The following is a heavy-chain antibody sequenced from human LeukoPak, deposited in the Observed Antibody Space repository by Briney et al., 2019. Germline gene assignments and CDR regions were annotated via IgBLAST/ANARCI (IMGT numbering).Heavy chain of an antibody. CDR2: ISSSSSYI. J-gene: IGHJ4*02. CDR1: GFTFSSYS. CDR3: ARGDYGDYGDYFDY. Sequence: GGSLRLSCAASGFTFSSYSMNWVRQAPGKGLEWVSSISSSSSYIYYADSVKGRFTISRDNAKNSLYLQINSLRAEDTAVYYCARGDYGDYGDYFDYWGQGTLVTVSS. V-gene: IGHV3-21*01. D-gene: IGHD4-17*01.